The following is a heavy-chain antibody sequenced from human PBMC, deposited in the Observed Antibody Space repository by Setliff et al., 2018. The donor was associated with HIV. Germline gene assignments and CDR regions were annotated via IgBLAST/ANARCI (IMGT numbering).Heavy chain of an antibody. CDR2: INPSGSS. D-gene: IGHD3-16*01. J-gene: IGHJ4*02. Sequence: SETLSLTCSVFGGSFSGYYWSWIRQLPGKELEWIGEINPSGSSKYNPSLQSRVTISVDTPKNQFSLKPSSVTATDTAIYYCATERWLYQNFDSWGQGTQVTVSS. V-gene: IGHV4-34*01. CDR1: GGSFSGYY. CDR3: ATERWLYQNFDS.